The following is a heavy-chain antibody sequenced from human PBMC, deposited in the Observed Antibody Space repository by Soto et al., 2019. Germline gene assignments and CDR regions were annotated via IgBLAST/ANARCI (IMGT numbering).Heavy chain of an antibody. Sequence: ASVKVSCKASGYTFTSYGISWVRQAPGQGLEWMGWISAYNGNTNYAQKLQGRVTMTTDTSTSTAYMELRSLRSDDTAVYYCARDPMPAMVRFALDAFDIWGQGTMVTVS. V-gene: IGHV1-18*01. CDR1: GYTFTSYG. J-gene: IGHJ3*02. D-gene: IGHD5-18*01. CDR3: ARDPMPAMVRFALDAFDI. CDR2: ISAYNGNT.